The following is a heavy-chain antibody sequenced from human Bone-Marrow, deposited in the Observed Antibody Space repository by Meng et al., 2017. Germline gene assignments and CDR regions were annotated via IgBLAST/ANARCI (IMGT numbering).Heavy chain of an antibody. V-gene: IGHV3-23*01. CDR3: AKSPTYYYDSSGYYPYYYYYGMDV. Sequence: GESLKISCAASGFTFSSYAMSWVRQAPGKGLEWVSAISGSGGSTYYADSVKGRFTISRDNAKNSLYLQMNSLRAEDTAVYYCAKSPTYYYDSSGYYPYYYYYGMDVWGQGTTVTVSS. J-gene: IGHJ6*02. CDR2: ISGSGGST. CDR1: GFTFSSYA. D-gene: IGHD3-22*01.